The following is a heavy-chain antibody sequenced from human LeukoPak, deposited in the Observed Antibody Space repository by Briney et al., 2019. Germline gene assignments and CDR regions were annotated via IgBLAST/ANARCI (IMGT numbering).Heavy chain of an antibody. CDR3: ARYVWGSYPTFEDY. CDR1: GGSISSYY. J-gene: IGHJ4*02. Sequence: SETLSLTCTVCGGSISSYYRSWIRQPPGKGLEWIGYIYYSGSTNYNPSLKSRVTISVDTSKNKFSLKLSSVTAADTAVYYCARYVWGSYPTFEDYWGQGTLVTVSS. CDR2: IYYSGST. D-gene: IGHD3-16*02. V-gene: IGHV4-59*01.